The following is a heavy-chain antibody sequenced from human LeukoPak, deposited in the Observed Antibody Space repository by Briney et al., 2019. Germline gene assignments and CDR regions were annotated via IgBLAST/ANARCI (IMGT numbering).Heavy chain of an antibody. D-gene: IGHD4/OR15-4a*01. V-gene: IGHV3-66*01. CDR2: IYSGGTT. CDR3: ARDLYDYGSY. J-gene: IGHJ4*02. Sequence: GGSLRLSCAASGFTVSSTYMSWVRQAPGKGLEWVSVIYSGGTTYYADSVKGRFSISRDNSKNTLYLQMNSLRTEDTAVYYCARDLYDYGSYWGQGTLVTVSS. CDR1: GFTVSSTY.